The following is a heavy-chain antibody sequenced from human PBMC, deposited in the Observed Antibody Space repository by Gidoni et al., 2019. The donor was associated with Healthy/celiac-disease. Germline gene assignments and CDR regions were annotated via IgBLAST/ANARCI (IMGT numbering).Heavy chain of an antibody. Sequence: QVQLVESGGGVVQPGRSLRLSCAASGFTFSSYGMHWVRQAPGKGLEWVAVIWYDGSNKYYADSVKGRFTISRDNSKNTLYLQMNSLRAEDTAVYYCAREEKQQLTGHIDYWGQGTLVTVSS. CDR3: AREEKQQLTGHIDY. CDR1: GFTFSSYG. CDR2: IWYDGSNK. D-gene: IGHD6-13*01. J-gene: IGHJ4*02. V-gene: IGHV3-33*01.